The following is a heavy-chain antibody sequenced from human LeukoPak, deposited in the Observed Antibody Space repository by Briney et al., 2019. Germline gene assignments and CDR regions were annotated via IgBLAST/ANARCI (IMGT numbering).Heavy chain of an antibody. CDR2: ISGSGVNT. CDR1: GFTFSSYA. V-gene: IGHV3-23*01. D-gene: IGHD1-26*01. J-gene: IGHJ6*02. CDR3: AKDVRVGGGGMDV. Sequence: GGSLRRSCAASGFTFSSYAMTWVRQAPGKGLEWVSLISGSGVNTYYADSVKGRFTISRDNSKNTLSLQMNSLRAEDTAVYYCAKDVRVGGGGMDVWGQGTPVTVSS.